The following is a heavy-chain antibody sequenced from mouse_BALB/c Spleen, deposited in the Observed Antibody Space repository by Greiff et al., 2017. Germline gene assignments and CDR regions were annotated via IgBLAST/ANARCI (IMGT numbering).Heavy chain of an antibody. CDR3: ARDSTTAGDY. D-gene: IGHD1-2*01. CDR2: ISSGSSTI. J-gene: IGHJ2*01. Sequence: DVMLVESGGGLVQPGGSRKLSCAASGFTFSSFGMHWVRQAPEKGLEWVAYISSGSSTIYYADTVKGRFTISRDNPKNTLFLQMTSLRSEDTAMYYCARDSTTAGDYWGQGTTLTVSS. V-gene: IGHV5-17*02. CDR1: GFTFSSFG.